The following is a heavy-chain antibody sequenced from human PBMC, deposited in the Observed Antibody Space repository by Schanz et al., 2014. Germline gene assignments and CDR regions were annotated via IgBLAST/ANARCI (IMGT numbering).Heavy chain of an antibody. Sequence: EVQLLESGGGLVRPGGSLRLSCAASGFTFSNYAMSWVRQAPGKGLEWVSGFIVDSGNTYYAGSVKGRFSISRDYSKNTLYLQMSNLRAEDTAIYYCAKLSSSGRLAGYFDYWGQGALVTVSS. CDR2: FIVDSGNT. D-gene: IGHD6-19*01. CDR3: AKLSSSGRLAGYFDY. CDR1: GFTFSNYA. J-gene: IGHJ4*02. V-gene: IGHV3-23*01.